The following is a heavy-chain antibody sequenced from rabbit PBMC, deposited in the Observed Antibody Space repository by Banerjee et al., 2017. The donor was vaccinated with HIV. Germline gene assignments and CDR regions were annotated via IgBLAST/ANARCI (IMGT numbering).Heavy chain of an antibody. D-gene: IGHD6-1*01. CDR1: GFSFNNKYV. Sequence: QEQLEESGGDLVKPEGSLTLTCTASGFSFNNKYVMCWVRQAPGKGLEWIACINSVTGNTVYASWAKGPFTISKTSSTTVDLKMTSLTVADTATYFCARADYAYGGLFKLWGPGTLVTVS. V-gene: IGHV1S45*01. J-gene: IGHJ4*01. CDR3: ARADYAYGGLFKL. CDR2: INSVTGNT.